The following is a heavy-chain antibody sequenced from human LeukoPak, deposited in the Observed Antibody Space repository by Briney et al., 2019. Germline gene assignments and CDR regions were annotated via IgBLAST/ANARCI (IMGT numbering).Heavy chain of an antibody. D-gene: IGHD6-19*01. CDR1: GYTFTSFG. V-gene: IGHV1-18*01. CDR2: ISAYNGNT. CDR3: AREYSSNFDY. Sequence: GASVKVSCKASGYTFTSFGISWVRQAPGQGPEWMGWISAYNGNTNYAQKLQGRVTMTTDTSTSTAYMELRRLRSGDTAMYYCAREYSSNFDYWGQGTLVTVSS. J-gene: IGHJ4*02.